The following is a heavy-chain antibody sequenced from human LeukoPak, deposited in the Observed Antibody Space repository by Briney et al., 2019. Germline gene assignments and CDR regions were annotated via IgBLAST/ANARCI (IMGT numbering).Heavy chain of an antibody. CDR2: ISYSGST. D-gene: IGHD1-1*01. Sequence: SETLSLTCTVSGGSISSYYWSWIRQPPGKGLEWIGDISYSGSTNFNPSLKSRVTISVDTSKNQFSLKLSSVTAADTAVYYCAREGTAGTNLNWFDPWGQGTLVTVSS. V-gene: IGHV4-59*01. CDR1: GGSISSYY. CDR3: AREGTAGTNLNWFDP. J-gene: IGHJ5*02.